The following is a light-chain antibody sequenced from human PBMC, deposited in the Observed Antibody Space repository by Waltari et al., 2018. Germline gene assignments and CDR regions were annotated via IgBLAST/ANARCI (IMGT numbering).Light chain of an antibody. CDR2: DVS. J-gene: IGLJ3*02. V-gene: IGLV2-14*03. Sequence: QAALTQPATVSGSSGHPTTITCSGINNYVSSYHSVPWYQAHPGQVPKVIIYDVSDRPSGVSARFSGSKSGNTASLTISGLQAEDEADYYCSSQSSDNVVLFGGGTKVTVL. CDR3: SSQSSDNVVL. CDR1: NNYVSSYHS.